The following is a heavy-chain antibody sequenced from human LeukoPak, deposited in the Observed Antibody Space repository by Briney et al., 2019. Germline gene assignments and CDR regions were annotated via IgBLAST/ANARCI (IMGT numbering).Heavy chain of an antibody. D-gene: IGHD1-1*01. J-gene: IGHJ4*02. CDR1: GYFITTGHY. CDR3: ASNWSDFDY. V-gene: IGHV4-38-2*02. CDR2: IYEGETT. Sequence: SETLSLTCTVSGYFITTGHYWVWARQPPGKGLEWIGSIYEGETTYYNPSLKTRLTISLDTSKNQFSLKLSSVTAADTAVYYCASNWSDFDYWGQGILVTVSS.